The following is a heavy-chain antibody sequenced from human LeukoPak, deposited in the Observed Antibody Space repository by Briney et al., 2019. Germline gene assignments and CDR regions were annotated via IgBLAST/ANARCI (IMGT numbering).Heavy chain of an antibody. J-gene: IGHJ4*02. CDR3: ARGAARDSSGWYDY. V-gene: IGHV1-2*02. CDR2: INPNSGDT. CDR1: GYTFTDYY. Sequence: GASVKVSCKASGYTFTDYYMHWVRQAPGHGLEWMGWINPNSGDTNSAQKFQGRVTMTRDTSISTAYMELGRLTSDDTAVYYCARGAARDSSGWYDYWGQGTLVTVSS. D-gene: IGHD6-19*01.